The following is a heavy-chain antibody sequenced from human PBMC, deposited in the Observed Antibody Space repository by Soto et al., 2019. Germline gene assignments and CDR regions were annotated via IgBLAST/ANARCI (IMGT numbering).Heavy chain of an antibody. CDR2: ISYDGSNK. J-gene: IGHJ6*02. CDR1: GFTFSSYA. Sequence: PGGSLRLSCAASGFTFSSYAMHWVRQAPGKGLEWVAVISYDGSNKYYADSVKGRFTISRDNSKNTLYLQMNSLRAEDTAVYYCARVGGFVVVPAAIREAYYYYGMDVWGQGTTVTVSS. D-gene: IGHD2-2*02. V-gene: IGHV3-30-3*01. CDR3: ARVGGFVVVPAAIREAYYYYGMDV.